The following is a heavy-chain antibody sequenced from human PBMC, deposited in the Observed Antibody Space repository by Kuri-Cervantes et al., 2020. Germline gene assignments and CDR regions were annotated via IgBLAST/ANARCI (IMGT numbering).Heavy chain of an antibody. V-gene: IGHV4-34*01. CDR2: INHSGST. Sequence: SQTLSLTCAVYGGSFSGHYWSWIRQPPGKGLEWIGEINHSGSTNYNPSLKSRVTISADTTKNQFSLKLSSVTAADTAVYYCASSPVYYYGMDVWGQGTTVTVSS. J-gene: IGHJ6*02. CDR1: GGSFSGHY. CDR3: ASSPVYYYGMDV.